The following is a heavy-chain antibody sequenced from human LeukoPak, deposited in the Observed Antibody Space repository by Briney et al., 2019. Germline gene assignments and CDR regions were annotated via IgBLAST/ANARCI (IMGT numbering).Heavy chain of an antibody. CDR2: IYYSGST. D-gene: IGHD3-22*01. CDR1: GGSISSYY. J-gene: IGHJ4*02. CDR3: ASLTYYYDSSGYYYFPYYFDY. V-gene: IGHV4-39*01. Sequence: SETLSLTCTVSGGSISSYYWGWIRQPPGKGLEWIGSIYYSGSTYYNPSLKSRVTISVDTSKNQFPLKLSSVTAADTAVYYCASLTYYYDSSGYYYFPYYFDYWGQGTLVTVSS.